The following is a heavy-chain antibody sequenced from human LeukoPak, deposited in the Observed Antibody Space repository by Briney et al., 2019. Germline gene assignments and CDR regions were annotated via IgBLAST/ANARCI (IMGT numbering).Heavy chain of an antibody. V-gene: IGHV3-11*04. Sequence: GSLRLSCAASGFTLSDYYMTWIRQAPGKGLEWVSYISSTRDRTIYYADSVKGRFTISRDNAKNSLYLQMNSLRAEDTAVYYCARGRLRPTSPGDYWGQGTLVTVSS. CDR3: ARGRLRPTSPGDY. CDR1: GFTLSDYY. D-gene: IGHD2-2*01. J-gene: IGHJ4*02. CDR2: ISSTRDRTI.